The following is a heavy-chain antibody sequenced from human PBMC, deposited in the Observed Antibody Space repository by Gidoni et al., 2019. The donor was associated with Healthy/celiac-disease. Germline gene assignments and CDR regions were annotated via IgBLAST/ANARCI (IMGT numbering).Heavy chain of an antibody. V-gene: IGHV3-23*01. J-gene: IGHJ5*02. D-gene: IGHD2-2*01. CDR3: AKDRASKSYCSSTSCEWGKLGYNWFDP. CDR2: ISGSGGST. Sequence: EVQLLESGGGLVQPGGSLRLSCAASGFTFSSYAMSWVRQAPGKGLELVSAISGSGGSTYYADSVKGRFTISRDNSQNTLYLQMNSLRAEDTSVYYCAKDRASKSYCSSTSCEWGKLGYNWFDPWGQGTLVTVSS. CDR1: GFTFSSYA.